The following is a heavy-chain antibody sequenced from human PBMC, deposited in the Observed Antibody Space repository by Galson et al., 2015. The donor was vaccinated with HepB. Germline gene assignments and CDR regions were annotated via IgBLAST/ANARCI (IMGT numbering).Heavy chain of an antibody. Sequence: SLRLSCAASGFTFSTYGMHWVRQAPGKGLEWVAVIYYDGSNKYYADSVKGRFSISRDNSKNTLYVQMNSLRAEDTAVYYCARGVNYGMDVWGQGTTVTVSS. J-gene: IGHJ6*02. CDR1: GFTFSTYG. CDR2: IYYDGSNK. V-gene: IGHV3-33*01. D-gene: IGHD3-16*01. CDR3: ARGVNYGMDV.